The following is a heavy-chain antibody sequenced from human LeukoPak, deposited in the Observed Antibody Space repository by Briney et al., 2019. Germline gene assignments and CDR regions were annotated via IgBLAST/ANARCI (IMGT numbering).Heavy chain of an antibody. D-gene: IGHD3-16*02. CDR3: ARDGDVWGSSRTYFFDY. Sequence: GGSLRLSCAASGFTFSSYSMNWVRQAPGKGLEWVSYISGSSSTIYYADSVKGRFTISRDNAKNSLYVQMNSLRDEDTAVYYCARDGDVWGSSRTYFFDYWGQGTLVTVSS. CDR1: GFTFSSYS. V-gene: IGHV3-48*02. CDR2: ISGSSSTI. J-gene: IGHJ4*02.